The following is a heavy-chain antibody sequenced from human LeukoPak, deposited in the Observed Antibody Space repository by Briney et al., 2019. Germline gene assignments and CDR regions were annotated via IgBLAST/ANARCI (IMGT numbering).Heavy chain of an antibody. J-gene: IGHJ6*02. CDR3: ARERVELLRTYYYYYGMDV. Sequence: SETLPLTCTVSGGSISSYYWSWIRQPPGKGLEWIGYIYYSGSTNYNPSLKSRVTISVDTSKNQFSLKLSSVTAADTAVYYCARERVELLRTYYYYYGMDVWGQGTTVTVSS. D-gene: IGHD1-26*01. V-gene: IGHV4-59*01. CDR1: GGSISSYY. CDR2: IYYSGST.